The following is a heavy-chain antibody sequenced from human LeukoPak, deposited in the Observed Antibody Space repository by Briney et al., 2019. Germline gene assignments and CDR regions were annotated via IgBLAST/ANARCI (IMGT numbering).Heavy chain of an antibody. J-gene: IGHJ4*02. CDR1: GGSISSYY. V-gene: IGHV4-59*01. Sequence: SETLSFTCTVSGGSISSYYWSWIRQPPGKGLEWIGYIYYSGSTNYNPSLKSRVTISVDTSKNQFSLKLSSVTAADTAVYYCAGYCSSTSCYVYWGQGTLVTVSS. CDR3: AGYCSSTSCYVY. CDR2: IYYSGST. D-gene: IGHD2-2*01.